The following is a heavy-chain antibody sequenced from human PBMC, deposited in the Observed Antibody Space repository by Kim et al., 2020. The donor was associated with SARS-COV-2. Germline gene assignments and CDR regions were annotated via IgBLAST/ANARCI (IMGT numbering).Heavy chain of an antibody. J-gene: IGHJ4*02. V-gene: IGHV4-34*01. Sequence: SETLSLTCAVYGGSFSGYYWSWIRQPPGKGLEWIGEINHSGSTNYNPSLKSRVTISVDTSKNQFSLKLSSVTAADTAVYYCARGWASHRYDSSGYHGTGKNYFDYWGQGTLVTVSS. D-gene: IGHD3-22*01. CDR3: ARGWASHRYDSSGYHGTGKNYFDY. CDR2: INHSGST. CDR1: GGSFSGYY.